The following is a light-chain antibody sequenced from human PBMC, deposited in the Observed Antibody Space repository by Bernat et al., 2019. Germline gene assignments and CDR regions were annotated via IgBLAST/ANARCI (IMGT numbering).Light chain of an antibody. CDR2: DVS. Sequence: QSALTQPRSVSGSPGQSVTISCTGTSSDVGGYKYVSWYQQHPGKAPKLMIYDVSKRPSGAPDRFSGSKSGNTASLTISGLQAEDEADYYCCSYAGSYTYVFATATKVTVL. V-gene: IGLV2-11*01. J-gene: IGLJ1*01. CDR3: CSYAGSYTYV. CDR1: SSDVGGYKY.